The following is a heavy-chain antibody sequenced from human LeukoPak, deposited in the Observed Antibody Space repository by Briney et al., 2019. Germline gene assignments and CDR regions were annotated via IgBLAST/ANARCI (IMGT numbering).Heavy chain of an antibody. Sequence: SVKVSCKASGGTFSSYAISWVRQAPGQGLEWMGRIIPILGIANYAQKFQGRVTITADKSTSTAYMELSSLRSEDTAVYYCAVLLIRNCIVAAGTCDYWGQGTLVTVSS. CDR3: AVLLIRNCIVAAGTCDY. CDR1: GGTFSSYA. V-gene: IGHV1-69*04. J-gene: IGHJ4*02. CDR2: IIPILGIA. D-gene: IGHD6-13*01.